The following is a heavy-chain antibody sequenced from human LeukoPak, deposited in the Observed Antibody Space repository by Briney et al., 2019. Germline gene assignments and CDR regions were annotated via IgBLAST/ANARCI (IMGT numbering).Heavy chain of an antibody. CDR3: ARDAGKGSTYYDFWSGYYRNWFDP. D-gene: IGHD3-3*01. J-gene: IGHJ5*01. V-gene: IGHV4-4*07. CDR2: IYTSGRT. CDR1: GGSFSGYY. Sequence: KPSETLSLTCAVYGGSFSGYYWSWIRQPAGKGLEWIGRIYTSGRTNYNPSLKSRVTMSVDTSKNQFSLKLSSVTAADTAVYYCARDAGKGSTYYDFWSGYYRNWFDPWGQGTTVTVSS.